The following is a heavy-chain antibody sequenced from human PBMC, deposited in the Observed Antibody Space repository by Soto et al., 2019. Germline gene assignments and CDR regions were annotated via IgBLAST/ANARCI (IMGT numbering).Heavy chain of an antibody. J-gene: IGHJ6*02. V-gene: IGHV3-30-3*01. CDR2: ISYDGSNK. D-gene: IGHD2-15*01. CDR1: GFTFSSYA. Sequence: GGSLRLSCAASGFTFSSYAMHWVRQAPGKGLEWVAVISYDGSNKYYADSVKGRFTISRDNSKNTLYLQMNSLRAEDTAVYYCARDPDWGHCSGGSCYSGLRHGYYYYYGMDVWGQGTTVTVSS. CDR3: ARDPDWGHCSGGSCYSGLRHGYYYYYGMDV.